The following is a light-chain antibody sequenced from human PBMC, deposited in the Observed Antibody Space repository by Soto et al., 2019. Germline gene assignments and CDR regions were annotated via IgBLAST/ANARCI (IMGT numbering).Light chain of an antibody. J-gene: IGKJ1*01. CDR3: QQSYSSSWT. CDR1: QSISSY. V-gene: IGKV1-39*01. CDR2: AAS. Sequence: DIQMTQSPYSLSASVGDRVTITCRASQSISSYLNWDQQKPGKAPNLLIYAASSLQSGVPSRFSGSGSGTDFSLTISSLEPEDFATYYCQQSYSSSWTFCQGTTVEIK.